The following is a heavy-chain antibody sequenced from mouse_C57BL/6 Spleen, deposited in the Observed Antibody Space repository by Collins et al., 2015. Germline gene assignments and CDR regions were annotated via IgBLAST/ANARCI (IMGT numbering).Heavy chain of an antibody. CDR2: ISYSGST. Sequence: DVQLQESGPGLVKPSQSLSLTCTVTGYSITSDYAWNWIRQFPGNKLEWMGYISYSGSTSYNPSLKSRISITRDTSKNQFFLQLNSVTTEDTATYYCAREGIYDGYSLYAMDYWGQGTSVTVSS. J-gene: IGHJ4*01. CDR1: GYSITSDYA. V-gene: IGHV3-2*02. CDR3: AREGIYDGYSLYAMDY. D-gene: IGHD2-3*01.